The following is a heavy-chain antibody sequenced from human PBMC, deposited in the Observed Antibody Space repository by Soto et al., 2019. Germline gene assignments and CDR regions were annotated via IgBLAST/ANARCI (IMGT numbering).Heavy chain of an antibody. CDR1: GYTFTSYY. V-gene: IGHV1-46*03. D-gene: IGHD4-17*01. J-gene: IGHJ3*02. CDR2: INPSGGST. CDR3: TRAPSYGAFDI. Sequence: QVQLVQSGAEAKKPGASVKVSCKASGYTFTSYYIHWVRQAPGQGLEWMEIINPSGGSTTYAQKFQGRVTMTRDTSTSTVYMELSSLRSEDTAVYYCTRAPSYGAFDIGGQGTMVTVSS.